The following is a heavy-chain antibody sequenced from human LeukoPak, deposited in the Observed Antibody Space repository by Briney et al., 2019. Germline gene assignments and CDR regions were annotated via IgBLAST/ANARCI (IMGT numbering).Heavy chain of an antibody. Sequence: SETLSPTCAVYGGSFSGYYWSWIRQAPGKGLEWIGEINHSGNTNYNPSLKSRVTISVDTSKSQFSLKLSSVTAADTAVYYCVTEPGYCTGGRCYGGWFDPWGQGTLVTVSS. CDR3: VTEPGYCTGGRCYGGWFDP. D-gene: IGHD2-15*01. CDR1: GGSFSGYY. CDR2: INHSGNT. J-gene: IGHJ5*02. V-gene: IGHV4-34*01.